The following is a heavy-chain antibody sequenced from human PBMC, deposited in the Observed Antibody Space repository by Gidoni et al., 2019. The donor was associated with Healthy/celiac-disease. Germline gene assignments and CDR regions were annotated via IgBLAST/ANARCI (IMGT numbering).Heavy chain of an antibody. CDR3: ARSVPGRWLQPFDY. V-gene: IGHV4-31*03. J-gene: IGHJ4*02. CDR2: IYYSGST. Sequence: QVQLQESGPGLVKPSQTLSLTCTVSGGSISRGGYYWSWIRQPPGKGLEWIGDIYYSGSTFYNPSLKSRVTISVDTSKNQFSLKLSSVTAADTAVYYCARSVPGRWLQPFDYWGQGTLVTVSS. D-gene: IGHD5-12*01. CDR1: GGSISRGGYY.